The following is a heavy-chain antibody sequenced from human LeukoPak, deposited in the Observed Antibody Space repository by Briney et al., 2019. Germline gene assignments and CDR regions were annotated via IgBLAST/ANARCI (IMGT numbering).Heavy chain of an antibody. CDR3: VRDYVYAFDI. J-gene: IGHJ3*02. CDR2: IRSRDGIV. V-gene: IGHV3-48*01. D-gene: IGHD3-16*01. CDR1: GFSFKDYY. Sequence: GGSLRLSCTASGFSFKDYYMNWVRQAPGKGLEWISYIRSRDGIVSYADSVKGRFTISTDTAKSSLFLQMNGLSADDTAVYYCVRDYVYAFDIWGQRTMVTVSS.